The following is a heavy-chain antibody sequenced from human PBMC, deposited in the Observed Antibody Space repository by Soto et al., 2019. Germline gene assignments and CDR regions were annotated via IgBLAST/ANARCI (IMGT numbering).Heavy chain of an antibody. CDR3: ARGRASGSYYLLDY. J-gene: IGHJ4*02. CDR1: GNTSTSYD. V-gene: IGHV1-8*01. CDR2: INPNSGNI. Sequence: ASVKVSCKASGNTSTSYDINWVRQATGHGLEWMGWINPNSGNIDYAQKFQGRVTMTRDTAIRTAYMEVSRLRSDDTAVYYCARGRASGSYYLLDYWGQGTLVTVSS. D-gene: IGHD3-10*01.